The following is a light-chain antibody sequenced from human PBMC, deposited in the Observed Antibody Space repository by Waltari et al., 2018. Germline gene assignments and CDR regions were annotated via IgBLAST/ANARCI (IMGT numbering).Light chain of an antibody. J-gene: IGLJ2*01. CDR1: SAHIAGYS. CDR2: ETT. CDR3: QSFDSNFMTLL. Sequence: QSVLTQPPSMSGAPGPTVTISCTGNSAHIAGYSVQWYQQIPGTAPKLVIYETTKRPSGISSRLSGSRSGASASLTITGLQSEDEGDYYCQSFDSNFMTLLFGGGTRLTVL. V-gene: IGLV1-40*03.